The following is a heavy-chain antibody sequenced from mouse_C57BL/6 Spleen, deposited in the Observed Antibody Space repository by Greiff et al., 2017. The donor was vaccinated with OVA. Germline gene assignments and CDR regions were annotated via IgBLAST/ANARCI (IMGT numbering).Heavy chain of an antibody. V-gene: IGHV3-6*01. Sequence: VQLQQSGPGLVKPSQSLSLTCSVTGYSITSGYYWNWIRQFPGNKLEWMGYISYDGSNNYNPSLKNRISITRDTSKNQFFLKLNSVTTEDTATYYCAREDTTVGFDYWGQGTTLTVSS. J-gene: IGHJ2*01. CDR1: GYSITSGYY. CDR3: AREDTTVGFDY. D-gene: IGHD1-1*01. CDR2: ISYDGSN.